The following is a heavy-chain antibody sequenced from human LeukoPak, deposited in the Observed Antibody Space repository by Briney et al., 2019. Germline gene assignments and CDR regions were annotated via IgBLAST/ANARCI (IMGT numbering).Heavy chain of an antibody. D-gene: IGHD6-19*01. J-gene: IGHJ4*02. CDR2: INSDGSST. CDR1: GFTSSSYW. V-gene: IGHV3-74*01. CDR3: ARPLYSSGLFDY. Sequence: GGSLRLSCAASGFTSSSYWMHWVRQAPGKGLVWVSRINSDGSSTSYADSVKGRFTISRDNAKNTLYLQMNSLRAEDTAVYYCARPLYSSGLFDYWGQGTLVTVSS.